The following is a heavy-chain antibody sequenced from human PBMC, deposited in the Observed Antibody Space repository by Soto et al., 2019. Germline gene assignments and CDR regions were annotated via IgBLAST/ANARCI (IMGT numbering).Heavy chain of an antibody. Sequence: GSLRLSCAASGFTFDDYTMHWVRQAPGKGLEWVSLISWDGASPYYADSVKGRFTTSRDNTNNSLYLQMSSLRTEDTALYYCAKGDGASYCSSTSCSIDYWGQGTLVTVS. D-gene: IGHD2-2*01. J-gene: IGHJ4*02. CDR2: ISWDGASP. CDR1: GFTFDDYT. V-gene: IGHV3-43*01. CDR3: AKGDGASYCSSTSCSIDY.